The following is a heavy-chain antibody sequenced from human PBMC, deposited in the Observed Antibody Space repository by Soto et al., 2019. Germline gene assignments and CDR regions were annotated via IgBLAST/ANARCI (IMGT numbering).Heavy chain of an antibody. J-gene: IGHJ4*02. CDR2: TRNKANSYTT. V-gene: IGHV3-72*01. Sequence: GGSLRLSCAASGFTFSDHYMDWVRQAPGKGLEWVGRTRNKANSYTTEYAASVKGRFTISRDDSKNSLYLQMNSLKTEDTAVYYCARDRRQSSGWPDELDYWGQGTLVTVSS. CDR1: GFTFSDHY. D-gene: IGHD6-19*01. CDR3: ARDRRQSSGWPDELDY.